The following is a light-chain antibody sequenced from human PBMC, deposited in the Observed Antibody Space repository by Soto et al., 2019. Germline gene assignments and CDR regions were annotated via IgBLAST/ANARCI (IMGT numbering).Light chain of an antibody. CDR3: QQLNTYPVT. CDR1: QGISRY. CDR2: AAS. V-gene: IGKV1-9*01. J-gene: IGKJ4*01. Sequence: IQLTQSPSSLSASVGDSVTITCRASQGISRYLSWYQQKPGRAPKLLISAASTLQSGVPARFSGSGSGTDFTLSITSLQPEGFATYYCQQLNTYPVTFGGGTKVDIK.